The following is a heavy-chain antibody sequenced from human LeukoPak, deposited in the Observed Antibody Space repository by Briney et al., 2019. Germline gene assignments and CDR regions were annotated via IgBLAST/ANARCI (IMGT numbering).Heavy chain of an antibody. J-gene: IGHJ3*02. D-gene: IGHD1-1*01. V-gene: IGHV4-59*01. CDR3: ARDPLSTNDFDI. Sequence: KPSETLSLTCTVSGGSIINSYWNWIRQSPGKGLEWIGYINYSGSTNYNPSLKSRVTISVDTSKNQFSLKLSSVTAADTAVYFCARDPLSTNDFDIWGQGTMVTVSS. CDR2: INYSGST. CDR1: GGSIINSY.